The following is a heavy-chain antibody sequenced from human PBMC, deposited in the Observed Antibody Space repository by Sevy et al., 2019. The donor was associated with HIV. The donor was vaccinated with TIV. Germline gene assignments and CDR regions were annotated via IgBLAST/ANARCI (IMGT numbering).Heavy chain of an antibody. CDR1: GGSISSTTYY. CDR2: IYYSGST. Sequence: SKTLSLTCTVSGGSISSTTYYWGWIRQPPGKGLEWIASIYYSGSTYYNVSLESRVTISVDMSKNQFSLRLSSVTAADTAVYYCARHGGIAVATLDYWGQGTLVTVSS. V-gene: IGHV4-39*01. J-gene: IGHJ4*02. D-gene: IGHD6-19*01. CDR3: ARHGGIAVATLDY.